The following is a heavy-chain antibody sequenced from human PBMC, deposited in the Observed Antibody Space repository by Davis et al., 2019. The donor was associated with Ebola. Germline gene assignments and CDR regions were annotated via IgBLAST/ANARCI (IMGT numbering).Heavy chain of an antibody. D-gene: IGHD3-10*01. V-gene: IGHV1-2*04. CDR3: SREVIYYYDSGSYQYYFDY. Sequence: AASVQVSCKASGYTFTGYYMHWVRQAPGQGLEWMGWINPNSGCTNYAQKFQGWVTMTRDTSISTAYMELSRLRSHDTAVYYCSREVIYYYDSGSYQYYFDYWGQGTLVTVSS. J-gene: IGHJ4*02. CDR2: INPNSGCT. CDR1: GYTFTGYY.